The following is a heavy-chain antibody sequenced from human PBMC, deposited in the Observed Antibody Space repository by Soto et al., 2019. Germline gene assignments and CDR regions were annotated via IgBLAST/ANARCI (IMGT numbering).Heavy chain of an antibody. D-gene: IGHD2-8*01. Sequence: GGSLRLSCAASGFTSTNYVMNWVRQAPGKGLEWVSSISGSGTTTFYADSVKGRFIISRDNSKNTLYLQMNSLRAEDTALYYCAKDRVGGVPDAFDIWGQGTMVTVS. CDR3: AKDRVGGVPDAFDI. CDR2: ISGSGTTT. CDR1: GFTSTNYV. V-gene: IGHV3-23*01. J-gene: IGHJ3*02.